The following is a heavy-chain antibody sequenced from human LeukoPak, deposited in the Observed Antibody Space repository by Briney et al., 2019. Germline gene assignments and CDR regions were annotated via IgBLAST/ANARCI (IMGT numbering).Heavy chain of an antibody. V-gene: IGHV3-9*01. CDR1: GFTFDDHA. Sequence: GGSLRLSCAASGFTFDDHAMHWVRQAPGKGLEWVSGITWNGGSVGYADSVKGRFTISRDNSKNTLYLQMNTLRVEDTAMYYCARDSRDLTVTATAFDYWGQGTLVTVSS. CDR2: ITWNGGSV. J-gene: IGHJ4*02. CDR3: ARDSRDLTVTATAFDY. D-gene: IGHD2-21*02.